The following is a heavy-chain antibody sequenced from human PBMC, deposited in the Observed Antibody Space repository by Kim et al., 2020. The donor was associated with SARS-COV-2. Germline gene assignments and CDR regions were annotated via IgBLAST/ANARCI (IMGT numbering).Heavy chain of an antibody. V-gene: IGHV1-69*04. D-gene: IGHD5-12*01. CDR3: AREDIVATGYGMDV. J-gene: IGHJ6*02. Sequence: QKYQGRVTITADNAPSTAYMGLSSLRSEDTAVYYCAREDIVATGYGMDVWGQGTTVTVSS.